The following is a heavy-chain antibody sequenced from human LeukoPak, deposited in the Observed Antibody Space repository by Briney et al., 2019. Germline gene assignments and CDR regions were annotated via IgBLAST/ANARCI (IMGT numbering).Heavy chain of an antibody. V-gene: IGHV3-48*04. CDR1: GFTFNAYS. CDR2: ISNSGSTM. CDR3: ARGYYYGLDV. J-gene: IGHJ6*02. Sequence: GGSLRLSCAASGFTFNAYSMNWVRQAPEKGLEWVSYISNSGSTMYYADSVKGRFIISRDNSKNSLYLQMNSLRGEDTAVYYCARGYYYGLDVWGQGTTVTVSS.